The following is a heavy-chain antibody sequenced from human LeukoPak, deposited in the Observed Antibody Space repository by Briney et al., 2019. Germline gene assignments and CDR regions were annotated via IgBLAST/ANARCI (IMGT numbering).Heavy chain of an antibody. J-gene: IGHJ4*02. CDR3: ARTSEPDYYDSSGYYLFDY. CDR2: ISAYNGNT. CDR1: GYTFTSYY. V-gene: IGHV1-18*04. Sequence: ASVKVSCKASGYTFTSYYMHWVRQAPGQGVEWMGWISAYNGNTNYAQKLQGRVTMTTDTSTSTAYMELRSLRSDDTAVYYCARTSEPDYYDSSGYYLFDYWGQGTLVTVSS. D-gene: IGHD3-22*01.